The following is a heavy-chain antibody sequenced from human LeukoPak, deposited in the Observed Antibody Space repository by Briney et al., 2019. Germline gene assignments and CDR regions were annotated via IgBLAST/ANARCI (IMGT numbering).Heavy chain of an antibody. CDR1: GGSFSGYY. CDR3: AGFSGPDYWYFDL. J-gene: IGHJ2*01. D-gene: IGHD6-19*01. CDR2: IYYSGST. V-gene: IGHV4-59*01. Sequence: SETLSLTCAVYGGSFSGYYWSWIRQPPGKGLEWIGYIYYSGSTNYNPSLKSRVTISVDTSKNQFSLKLSSVTAADTAVYYCAGFSGPDYWYFDLWGRGTLVTVSS.